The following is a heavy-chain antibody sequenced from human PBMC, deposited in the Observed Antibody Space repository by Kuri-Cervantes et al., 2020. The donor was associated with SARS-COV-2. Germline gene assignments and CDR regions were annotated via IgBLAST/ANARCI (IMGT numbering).Heavy chain of an antibody. CDR1: GGSISSYY. CDR3: ARGQGATRGIFYYYMDV. CDR2: IYTSGST. J-gene: IGHJ6*03. V-gene: IGHV4-4*07. Sequence: SETLSLTCTVSGGSISSYYWSWIRQPAGKGLEWIGRIYTSGSTNYNPSLKSRVTMSVDTSKNQFSLKLSSVTAADTAVYYCARGQGATRGIFYYYMDVWGKGTTVTVSS. D-gene: IGHD3-9*01.